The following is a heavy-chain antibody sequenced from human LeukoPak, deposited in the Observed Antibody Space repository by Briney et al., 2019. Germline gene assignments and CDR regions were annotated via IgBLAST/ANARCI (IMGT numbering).Heavy chain of an antibody. D-gene: IGHD3-22*01. V-gene: IGHV4-30-4*01. CDR2: IHYSGST. Sequence: SETLSLTCTVSGVSISRGDYYWRWIRQPPGKGLECIGYIHYSGSTYYNPSLKSRVTISVDTSKNQFSLKLSSVTAADAAVYYCAGYDSTGYYIDAFDIWGQGTMVTVSS. CDR3: AGYDSTGYYIDAFDI. J-gene: IGHJ3*02. CDR1: GVSISRGDYY.